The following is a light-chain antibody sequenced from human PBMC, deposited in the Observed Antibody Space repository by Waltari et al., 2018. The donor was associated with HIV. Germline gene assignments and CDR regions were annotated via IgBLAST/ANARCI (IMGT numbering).Light chain of an antibody. J-gene: IGLJ2*01. Sequence: QSVLTQAPSVSGAPGQRVTISCPGRSANIGAGYDVPWYQQRPGTAPKLLIYGDTNRPSGVPDRFSGSKSGTSASLVITGLQADDEADYYCQSFDSSLSSSVVFGGGTKLTVL. CDR1: SANIGAGYD. CDR2: GDT. CDR3: QSFDSSLSSSVV. V-gene: IGLV1-40*01.